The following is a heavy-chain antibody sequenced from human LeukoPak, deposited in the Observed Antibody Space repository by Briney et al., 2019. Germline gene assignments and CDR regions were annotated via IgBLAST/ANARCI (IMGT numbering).Heavy chain of an antibody. D-gene: IGHD2-15*01. Sequence: SETLSLTCAVYGGSFSGYYWSWIRQPPGKGLEWIGEINHSGSTNYNPSLKSRVTISVDTSKNQFSLKLSSVTAADTAVYYCAREAQNCSGGSCYSDFDYWGQGTLVTVSS. V-gene: IGHV4-34*01. CDR2: INHSGST. CDR1: GGSFSGYY. CDR3: AREAQNCSGGSCYSDFDY. J-gene: IGHJ4*02.